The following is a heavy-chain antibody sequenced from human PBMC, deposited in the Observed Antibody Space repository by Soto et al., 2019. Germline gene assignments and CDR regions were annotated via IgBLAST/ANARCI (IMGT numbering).Heavy chain of an antibody. CDR3: ANTGRDYCDSPNDY. D-gene: IGHD4-17*01. CDR1: GFTFSAYG. Sequence: QVQLVESGGGVVQPGRSLRLSCAASGFTFSAYGMHWVRQAPGKGLEWVAVISYEESNKYSGDSVKGRFTISRDNSKNTLYLQMNSLRVEYTAIYYCANTGRDYCDSPNDYWGQGTLVTVSS. CDR2: ISYEESNK. V-gene: IGHV3-30*18. J-gene: IGHJ4*02.